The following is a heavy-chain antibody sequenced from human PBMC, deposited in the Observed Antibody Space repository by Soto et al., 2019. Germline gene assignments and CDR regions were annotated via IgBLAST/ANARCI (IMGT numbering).Heavy chain of an antibody. CDR3: AKSPPAVAGYFDY. V-gene: IGHV3-30*18. D-gene: IGHD6-19*01. CDR1: GFTFSSSG. J-gene: IGHJ4*02. Sequence: QVQLVESGGGVVQPGRSLRLSCAASGFTFSSSGMHWVRQAPGKGLEWVAVTSFDGSSGYYADSVRGRFTISRDNSNNTLYLQMNNLRAVDTAVYYCAKSPPAVAGYFDYWGQGTLVTVSS. CDR2: TSFDGSSG.